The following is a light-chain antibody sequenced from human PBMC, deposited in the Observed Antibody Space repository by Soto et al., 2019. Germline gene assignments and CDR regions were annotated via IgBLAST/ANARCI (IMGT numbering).Light chain of an antibody. CDR1: QSVSSK. CDR2: GAS. J-gene: IGKJ5*01. V-gene: IGKV3D-15*01. Sequence: ETVVAQYPATLSVSPGESATLSCWASQSVSSKLAWYQQKPGQAPRLLIYGASTRATGIPARFSGSGSGTEFTLSISSLQSEDSSVYYCQQHNNWPPTTFGQGTRLEI. CDR3: QQHNNWPPTT.